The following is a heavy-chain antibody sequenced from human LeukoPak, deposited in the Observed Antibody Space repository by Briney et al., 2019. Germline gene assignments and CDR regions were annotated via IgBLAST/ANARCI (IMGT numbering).Heavy chain of an antibody. Sequence: PSETLSLTCTVYGGSMSYFYWSWIRQPAGEGLEWNGHIYDSGTTDYNPSLKRRMTMSVDTSKNQFSLKLSSGTAADTAVYYCARENAPLASGFDIWGQGTTVTVSS. CDR1: GGSMSYFY. CDR2: IYDSGTT. V-gene: IGHV4-4*07. CDR3: ARENAPLASGFDI. J-gene: IGHJ3*02. D-gene: IGHD1-1*01.